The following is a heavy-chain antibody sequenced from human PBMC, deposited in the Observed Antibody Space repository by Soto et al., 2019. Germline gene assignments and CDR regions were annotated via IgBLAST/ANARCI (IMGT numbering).Heavy chain of an antibody. D-gene: IGHD6-13*01. V-gene: IGHV1-3*01. CDR3: ARDRGRIAAAQLLGY. J-gene: IGHJ4*02. CDR2: INAGNGNT. Sequence: ASVKVSCKASGYTFTSYAMHWVRQAPGQRLEWMGWINAGNGNTKYSQKFQGRVTITRDTSASTAYMELSSLRSEDTAVYYCARDRGRIAAAQLLGYWGQGTLVTVLL. CDR1: GYTFTSYA.